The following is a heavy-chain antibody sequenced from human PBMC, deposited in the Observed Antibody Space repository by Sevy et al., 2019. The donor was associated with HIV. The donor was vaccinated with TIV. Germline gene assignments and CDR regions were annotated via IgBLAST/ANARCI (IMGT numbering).Heavy chain of an antibody. CDR3: ETLGGYCYGSAYYCYYYMDV. D-gene: IGHD5-18*01. Sequence: ASVKVSCKASGGTFSSYAISWVRQAPGQGLEWMGGIIPIFGTANYAQKFQGRVTITADKSTSTTYMELSSLRSEDMAVYYCETLGGYCYGSAYYCYYYMDVWGKGTTVTVSS. CDR2: IIPIFGTA. V-gene: IGHV1-69*06. CDR1: GGTFSSYA. J-gene: IGHJ6*03.